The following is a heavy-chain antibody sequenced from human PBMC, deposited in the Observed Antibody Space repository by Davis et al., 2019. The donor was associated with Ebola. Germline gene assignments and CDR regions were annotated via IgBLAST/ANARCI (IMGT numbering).Heavy chain of an antibody. D-gene: IGHD1-26*01. V-gene: IGHV1-69*05. CDR1: GGTFSSYA. CDR2: IIPIFGTA. J-gene: IGHJ4*02. Sequence: SVKVSCKASGGTFSSYAISWVRQAPGQGLEWMGGIIPIFGTANYAQKLQGRVTMTTDTSTSTAYMELRSLRSDDTAVYYCARDVWELRGGLDYFDYWGQGTLATVSS. CDR3: ARDVWELRGGLDYFDY.